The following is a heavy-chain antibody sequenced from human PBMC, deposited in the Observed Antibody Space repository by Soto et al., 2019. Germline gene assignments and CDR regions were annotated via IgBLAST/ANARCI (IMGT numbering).Heavy chain of an antibody. V-gene: IGHV4-39*01. Sequence: SETLSLTCTGSGGSMSSSDSYWGWIRQPPGKGLEWIGDIYYRGTSNYNPSLKSRVTISVDTSKNQFSLNLSSVTAADTAVYYCARRRQGDWIDSWGQGTLVTVS. J-gene: IGHJ5*01. CDR1: GGSMSSSDSY. CDR2: IYYRGTS. CDR3: ARRRQGDWIDS.